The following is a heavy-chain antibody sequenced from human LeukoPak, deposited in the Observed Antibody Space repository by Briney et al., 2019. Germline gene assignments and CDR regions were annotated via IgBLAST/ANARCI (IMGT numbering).Heavy chain of an antibody. Sequence: GGSLRLSCAASGFTFSSYAMHWVRQAPGKGLEWVAVISYDGSNKYYADSVKGRFTISRDNSKNTLYLQMNSLRAEDTAVYYCARDLAHCSSTSCSLFRGYMDVWGKGTTVTVSS. CDR3: ARDLAHCSSTSCSLFRGYMDV. CDR2: ISYDGSNK. CDR1: GFTFSSYA. D-gene: IGHD2-2*01. V-gene: IGHV3-30-3*01. J-gene: IGHJ6*03.